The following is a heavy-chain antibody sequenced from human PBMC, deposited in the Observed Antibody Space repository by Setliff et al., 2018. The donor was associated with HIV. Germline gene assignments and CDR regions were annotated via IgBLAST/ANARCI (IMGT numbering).Heavy chain of an antibody. CDR3: ARRGRDGVFIMFATGFDP. D-gene: IGHD2-8*01. CDR2: IFYTGST. J-gene: IGHJ5*02. V-gene: IGHV4-38-2*02. CDR1: GYSMSGGYY. Sequence: PSETLSLTCTVSGYSMSGGYYWGWIRQPPGKGLEWIGDIFYTGSTYYNPSLKSRVAISVDTSENQFSLKLNSVTAADTAVYYCARRGRDGVFIMFATGFDPWGQGALVTVSS.